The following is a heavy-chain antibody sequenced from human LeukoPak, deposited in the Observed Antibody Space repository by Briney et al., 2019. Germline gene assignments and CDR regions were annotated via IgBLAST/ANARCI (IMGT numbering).Heavy chain of an antibody. CDR1: GYTFTSYG. J-gene: IGHJ4*02. CDR2: ISAYNGNT. CDR3: ARTITGTTSIALGY. Sequence: GASVKVSCKASGYTFTSYGISWVRQAPGQGLEWMGWISAYNGNTNYAQKLQGRVTMTTDTSTSTAYMELSRLRSDDTAVYYCARTITGTTSIALGYWGQGTLVTVSS. D-gene: IGHD1-7*01. V-gene: IGHV1-18*01.